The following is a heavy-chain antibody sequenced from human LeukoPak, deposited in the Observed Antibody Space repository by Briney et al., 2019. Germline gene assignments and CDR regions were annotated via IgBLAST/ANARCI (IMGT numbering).Heavy chain of an antibody. CDR2: INHSGST. CDR1: GGSFSGYY. Sequence: PSETLSLTCAVYGGSFSGYYWSWIRQPPGKGLEWIGEINHSGSTNYNPSLKSRVTISVDTSKNQFSLKLSSVTAADTAVYYCARLPGGSYPYYYYYGMDVWGQGTTVTVSS. J-gene: IGHJ6*02. CDR3: ARLPGGSYPYYYYYGMDV. D-gene: IGHD1-26*01. V-gene: IGHV4-34*01.